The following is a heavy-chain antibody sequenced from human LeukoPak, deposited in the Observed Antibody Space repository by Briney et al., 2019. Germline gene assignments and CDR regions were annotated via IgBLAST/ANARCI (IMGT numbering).Heavy chain of an antibody. CDR3: AKGHYYDSSGSVDY. V-gene: IGHV3-23*01. CDR1: GFTFSSYA. J-gene: IGHJ4*02. CDR2: ISGSSGST. D-gene: IGHD3-22*01. Sequence: PGGSLRLSCAASGFTFSSYAMSWVRQAPGKGLEWVSAISGSSGSTYSADSVKGRFTISRDNSKNTLYLQMNSLRAEDTAVYYCAKGHYYDSSGSVDYWGQGTLVTVSS.